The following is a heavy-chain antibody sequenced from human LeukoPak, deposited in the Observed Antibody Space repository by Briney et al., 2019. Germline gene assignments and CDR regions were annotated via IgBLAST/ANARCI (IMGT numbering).Heavy chain of an antibody. D-gene: IGHD4-4*01. Sequence: GGSLRLSCAASGFTFSSYAMSWVRQAPGKGLEWVSAISGSGGSTYYADSVKGRFTISRDNAKNTLYLQMNSLRAEDTAVYYCASGWSHYSNYEYYFDYWGQGTLVTVSS. J-gene: IGHJ4*02. CDR1: GFTFSSYA. CDR3: ASGWSHYSNYEYYFDY. CDR2: ISGSGGST. V-gene: IGHV3-23*01.